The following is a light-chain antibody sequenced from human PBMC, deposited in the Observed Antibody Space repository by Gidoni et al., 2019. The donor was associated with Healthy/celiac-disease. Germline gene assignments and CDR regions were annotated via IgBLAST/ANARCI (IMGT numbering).Light chain of an antibody. Sequence: EIVMTQSPATLSVSPGERATLSCRASQSVSSNLAWYQQKPGQAPRLLIYGASTRATGIPDRLSCSGSGTEFTRTISSLQSEDFAVYYCQQYNNWPPLTFXGXTKVEIK. CDR3: QQYNNWPPLT. V-gene: IGKV3-15*01. CDR1: QSVSSN. J-gene: IGKJ4*01. CDR2: GAS.